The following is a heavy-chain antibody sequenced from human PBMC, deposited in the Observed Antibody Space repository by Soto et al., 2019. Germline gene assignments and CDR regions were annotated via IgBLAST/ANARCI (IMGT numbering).Heavy chain of an antibody. Sequence: LRLSCAASGFTFSSYGMHWVRQAPGKGLEWVAVISYDGSNKYYADSVKGRFTISRDNSKNTLYLQMNSLRAEDTAVYYCAKRDVGIWYDAFDIWGQGTMVTVSS. CDR2: ISYDGSNK. CDR3: AKRDVGIWYDAFDI. V-gene: IGHV3-30*18. D-gene: IGHD6-13*01. CDR1: GFTFSSYG. J-gene: IGHJ3*02.